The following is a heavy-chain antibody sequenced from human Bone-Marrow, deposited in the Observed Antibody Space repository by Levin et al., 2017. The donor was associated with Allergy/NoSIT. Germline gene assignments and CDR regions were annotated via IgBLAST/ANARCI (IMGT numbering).Heavy chain of an antibody. D-gene: IGHD2-8*02. CDR1: GFSFDRHS. J-gene: IGHJ3*02. Sequence: LSLTCADSGFSFDRHSMHWVRQAPGKGLEWVANIFFDGSEKYYADSVKGRFTISRDNAKNSLTLQMNSLRAEDTAVYYCARGIIGDVRVAHKEAFDIWGQGTMVSVSS. CDR2: IFFDGSEK. V-gene: IGHV3-30-3*01. CDR3: ARGIIGDVRVAHKEAFDI.